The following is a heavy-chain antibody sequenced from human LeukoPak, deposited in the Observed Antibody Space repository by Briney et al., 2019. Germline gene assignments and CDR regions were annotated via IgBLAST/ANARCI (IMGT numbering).Heavy chain of an antibody. V-gene: IGHV4-59*01. Sequence: PSETLSLTCTVSGGSINSYYWSWIRQPPGKGLEWIGYIYYSGSTNYNPSLKSRVTISVDTSKNQFSLKLSSVTAEDTAVYYCARGSRPVYNLLTGKRYFDYWGQGTLLTVSS. D-gene: IGHD3-9*01. CDR1: GGSINSYY. J-gene: IGHJ4*02. CDR3: ARGSRPVYNLLTGKRYFDY. CDR2: IYYSGST.